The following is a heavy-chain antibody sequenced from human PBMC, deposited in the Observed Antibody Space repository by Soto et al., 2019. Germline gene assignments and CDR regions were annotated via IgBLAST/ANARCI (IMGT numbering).Heavy chain of an antibody. J-gene: IGHJ4*02. Sequence: GESLKISCKGSGYSFTSYWISWVRQMPGKGLEWMGRIDPSDSYTNYSPSFQGHVTISADKSISTAYLQWSSLEASDTAMYYCARGLMSSEQQDYYFDYWGQGTLVTVSS. V-gene: IGHV5-10-1*01. CDR3: ARGLMSSEQQDYYFDY. CDR2: IDPSDSYT. CDR1: GYSFTSYW. D-gene: IGHD6-13*01.